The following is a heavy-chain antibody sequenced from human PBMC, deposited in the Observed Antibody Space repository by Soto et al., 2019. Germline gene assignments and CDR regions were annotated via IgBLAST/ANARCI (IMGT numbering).Heavy chain of an antibody. V-gene: IGHV4-30-2*01. D-gene: IGHD3-22*01. CDR1: EGSISGGGYS. Sequence: KTSKTLSLTCAVCEGSISGGGYSWSWIRHPPGKGLDWIGYIYHSGSTYYSPSLKSRVTISVDRSKNQFSLKLSSVTAADTAVYYCARAIGDDSSGYYYHVGAFDIWGQGTMVTV. CDR3: ARAIGDDSSGYYYHVGAFDI. CDR2: IYHSGST. J-gene: IGHJ3*02.